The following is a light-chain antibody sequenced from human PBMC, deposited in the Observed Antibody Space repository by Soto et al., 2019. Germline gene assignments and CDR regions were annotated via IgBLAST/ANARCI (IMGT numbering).Light chain of an antibody. J-gene: IGLJ1*01. CDR3: ISYTGSSTSYV. V-gene: IGLV2-14*01. CDR2: EVS. Sequence: QSALTQPASVSGSPGQSITISCTGTSSDVGAYNHVAWYQQHPGKAPKSMIYEVSNRPSGVSNRFSGSKSGNTASLTISGLQAEDEADYYCISYTGSSTSYVFGTGTKVTVL. CDR1: SSDVGAYNH.